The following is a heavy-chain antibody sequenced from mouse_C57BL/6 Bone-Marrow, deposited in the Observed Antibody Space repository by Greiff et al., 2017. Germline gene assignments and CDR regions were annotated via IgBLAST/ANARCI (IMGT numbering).Heavy chain of an antibody. CDR1: GFNIKDDY. Sequence: VQLQQSGAELVRPGASVKLSCTASGFNIKDDYMHWVKQRPGQGLEWIGWIDPENGDPEYASKFQGKATITADTSSNTAYLQLSSLTSEDTAVYYCMIYDGPYYFDYWGQGTTLTVSS. D-gene: IGHD2-3*01. CDR2: IDPENGDP. CDR3: MIYDGPYYFDY. V-gene: IGHV14-4*01. J-gene: IGHJ2*01.